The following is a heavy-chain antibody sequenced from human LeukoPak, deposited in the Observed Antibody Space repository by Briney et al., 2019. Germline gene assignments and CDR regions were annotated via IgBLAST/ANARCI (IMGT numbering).Heavy chain of an antibody. CDR3: ARDDRRLIDY. CDR1: GYTFASYY. CDR2: INPSGGST. V-gene: IGHV1-46*01. J-gene: IGHJ4*02. Sequence: ASVKVSCKASGYTFASYYMHWVRQAPGQGLEWMGIINPSGGSTSYAQKFRGRVTMTRDMSTSTVYMELSSLRSEDTAVYYCARDDRRLIDYWGQGTLVTVSS. D-gene: IGHD6-25*01.